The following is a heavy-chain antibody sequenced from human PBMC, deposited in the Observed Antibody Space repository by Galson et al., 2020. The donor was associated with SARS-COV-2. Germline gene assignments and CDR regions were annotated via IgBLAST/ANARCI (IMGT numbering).Heavy chain of an antibody. D-gene: IGHD3-22*01. CDR2: ISWNSGSI. J-gene: IGHJ4*02. CDR3: AKGKTYYYDSSGYYFDY. V-gene: IGHV3-9*01. CDR1: GFTFDDYA. Sequence: GGSLRLSCAASGFTFDDYAMHWVRQAPGKGLEWVSGISWNSGSIGYADSVKGRFTISRDNAKNSLYLQMNSLRAEDTALYYCAKGKTYYYDSSGYYFDYWGQGTLVTVSS.